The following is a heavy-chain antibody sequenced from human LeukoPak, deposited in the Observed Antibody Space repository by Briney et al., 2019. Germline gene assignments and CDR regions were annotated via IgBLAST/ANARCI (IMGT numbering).Heavy chain of an antibody. Sequence: GASVKVSCKASGYTFTSYYMHWVRQAPGQGLEWMGIINPSGGSTSYAQKFQGRVTMTRDTSTSTVYMELSSLRSEDTAVYYCASQGSVKLSRDPVGAIDYWGQGTLVTVSS. V-gene: IGHV1-46*01. CDR2: INPSGGST. CDR1: GYTFTSYY. D-gene: IGHD1-26*01. J-gene: IGHJ4*02. CDR3: ASQGSVKLSRDPVGAIDY.